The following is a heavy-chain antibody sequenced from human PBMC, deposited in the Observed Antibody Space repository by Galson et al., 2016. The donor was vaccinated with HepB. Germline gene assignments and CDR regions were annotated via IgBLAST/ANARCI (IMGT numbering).Heavy chain of an antibody. Sequence: SETLSLTCGVYSESLSAYYWSWIRQPPGKGLEWIGEINQSEYTNYNPSLKSRVTMSLDTSRNQFSLKLTSVTAADTAVYYCARRRAAAPFDSWGQGALVTVSS. D-gene: IGHD6-13*01. J-gene: IGHJ4*02. CDR2: INQSEYT. CDR1: SESLSAYY. V-gene: IGHV4-34*01. CDR3: ARRRAAAPFDS.